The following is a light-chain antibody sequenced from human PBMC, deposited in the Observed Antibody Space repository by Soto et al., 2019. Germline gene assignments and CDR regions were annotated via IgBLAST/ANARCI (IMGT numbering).Light chain of an antibody. Sequence: EIVLPQSPAPLSLSPGERSTLSCRASQSVSSYLAWYQQKPGQAPRLLIYDASSRATGIPARFSGSGSGTDFTLTISSLEPEDFAVYYCQQRSNWLTFGGGTKVDIK. CDR3: QQRSNWLT. CDR1: QSVSSY. CDR2: DAS. V-gene: IGKV3-11*01. J-gene: IGKJ4*01.